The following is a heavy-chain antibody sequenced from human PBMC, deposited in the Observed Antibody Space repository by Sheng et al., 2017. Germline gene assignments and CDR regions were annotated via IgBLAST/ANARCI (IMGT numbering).Heavy chain of an antibody. Sequence: EVQVVESGGALVQPGGSLRLSCAAASGFTFTSYEMNWVRQAPGKGLEWVSYISDTGTIVHYADSVKGRFTISRDSAGNSLYLQMNSLRAEDTAVYYCVRDNSRRATNFDLWGRGTLVTVSS. V-gene: IGHV3-48*03. CDR1: GFTFTSYE. J-gene: IGHJ2*01. CDR3: VRDNSRRATNFDL. CDR2: ISDTGTIV. D-gene: IGHD2-21*01.